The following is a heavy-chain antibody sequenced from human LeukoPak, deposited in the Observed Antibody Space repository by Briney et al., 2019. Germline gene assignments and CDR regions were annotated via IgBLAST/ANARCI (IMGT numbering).Heavy chain of an antibody. CDR1: GFTFSTYW. Sequence: GGSLRLSCAASGFTFSTYWMSWVRRAPGQGLEWVANIKQDGSEKYYVDSVKGRFTISRDNAKNSLYLQMNSLRAEDTAVYYCARDYPPPPVAGPYYFDFWGLGTLVTVSS. J-gene: IGHJ4*02. CDR3: ARDYPPPPVAGPYYFDF. CDR2: IKQDGSEK. D-gene: IGHD6-19*01. V-gene: IGHV3-7*05.